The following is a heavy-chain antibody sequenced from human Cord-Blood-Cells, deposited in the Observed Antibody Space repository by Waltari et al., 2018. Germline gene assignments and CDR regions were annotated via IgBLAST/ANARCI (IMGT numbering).Heavy chain of an antibody. D-gene: IGHD6-6*01. Sequence: QVQLQESGPGLVKPPGTLSLTCAVSGGSISSSNWWSWVRQPPGEGLEWIGEIYHSGRARYSPSLKSRVTISVDKSKKQFSQKRSSVTAADTALYYCARGGTFVAARFDPWGQGTLVTVSS. J-gene: IGHJ5*02. CDR3: ARGGTFVAARFDP. CDR1: GGSISSSNW. V-gene: IGHV4-4*03. CDR2: IYHSGRA.